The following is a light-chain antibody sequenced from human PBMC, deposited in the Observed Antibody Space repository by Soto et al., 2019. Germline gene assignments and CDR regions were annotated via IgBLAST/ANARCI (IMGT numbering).Light chain of an antibody. CDR2: AAS. CDR1: QGIRND. V-gene: IGKV1-17*01. CDR3: LQQNSYAWT. Sequence: DIQMTQSPTSLSASVGDRVIITCRASQGIRNDLGWYQQKPGKAPKRLIYAASRLQSGVPSRCSGSGRETEFSLRINSLQAEDFASYYCLQQNSYAWTFRQGTKVEIK. J-gene: IGKJ1*01.